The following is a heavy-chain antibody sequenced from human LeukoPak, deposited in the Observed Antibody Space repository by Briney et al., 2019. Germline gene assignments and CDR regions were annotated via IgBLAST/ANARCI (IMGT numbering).Heavy chain of an antibody. J-gene: IGHJ3*02. CDR2: IYYSGST. Sequence: SETLSLTCTVSGGSISSSSYYWGWIRQPPGKGLEWIGSIYYSGSTYYNPSLKSRVTISVDTSKNQFSLKLSSVTAADTAVYYCARHSVSLGSGNDAFDIWGQGTMVTVSS. D-gene: IGHD2-15*01. V-gene: IGHV4-39*01. CDR1: GGSISSSSYY. CDR3: ARHSVSLGSGNDAFDI.